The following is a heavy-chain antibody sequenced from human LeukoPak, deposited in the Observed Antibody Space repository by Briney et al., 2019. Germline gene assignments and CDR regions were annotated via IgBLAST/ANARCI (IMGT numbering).Heavy chain of an antibody. Sequence: ASVKVSCQTSAYTFSKYGIMWVRQAPGQGLEWTGWISAYTGKTKYVEKYEGRVTFTTDSSTNTAYMEMMRLTIDDTTVYYCARDEGEWESRNYWGQGTQVIVSS. J-gene: IGHJ4*02. V-gene: IGHV1-18*01. CDR1: AYTFSKYG. CDR2: ISAYTGKT. D-gene: IGHD1-26*01. CDR3: ARDEGEWESRNY.